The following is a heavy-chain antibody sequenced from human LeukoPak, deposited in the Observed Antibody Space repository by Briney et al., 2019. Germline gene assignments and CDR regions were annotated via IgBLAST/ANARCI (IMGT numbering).Heavy chain of an antibody. Sequence: ASVKVSCKASGYTFTGYYMHWVRQAPGQGLEWMGWINPNSGGTNYAQKFQGRVTMTRDTSISTAYMELSRLRSDDTAVYYCARGAAPVGAHYFDYWGQGTLVTVSS. D-gene: IGHD1-26*01. J-gene: IGHJ4*02. CDR2: INPNSGGT. CDR1: GYTFTGYY. CDR3: ARGAAPVGAHYFDY. V-gene: IGHV1-2*02.